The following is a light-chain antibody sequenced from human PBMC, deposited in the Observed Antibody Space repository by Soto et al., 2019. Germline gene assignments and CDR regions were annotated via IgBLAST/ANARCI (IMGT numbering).Light chain of an antibody. J-gene: IGLJ1*01. CDR3: AAWDDSLNGSYV. Sequence: QSVLTQPPPTSGTPGQRVTISCSGSRSNIGSNTVTWYQQLPGTAPKLLIYSNNQRPSGVPDRFSGSKSGTSASLAISGLQSEDEADYYCAAWDDSLNGSYVLGTGTKVTVL. CDR1: RSNIGSNT. CDR2: SNN. V-gene: IGLV1-44*01.